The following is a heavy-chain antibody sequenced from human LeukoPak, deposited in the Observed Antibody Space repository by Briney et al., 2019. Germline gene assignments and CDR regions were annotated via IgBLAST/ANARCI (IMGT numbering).Heavy chain of an antibody. Sequence: PSETLSLTCTVSGGSISSRTYFWGWIRQPPGGTLEWIGSLYTGDTYYNPSLSSRVAMSIDTSNNQFSLKLSSLTAADTAVYYCARDRGHYSSSWYTWFDPWGQGILVTVSS. CDR3: ARDRGHYSSSWYTWFDP. V-gene: IGHV4-39*07. J-gene: IGHJ5*02. D-gene: IGHD6-13*01. CDR1: GGSISSRTYF. CDR2: LYTGDT.